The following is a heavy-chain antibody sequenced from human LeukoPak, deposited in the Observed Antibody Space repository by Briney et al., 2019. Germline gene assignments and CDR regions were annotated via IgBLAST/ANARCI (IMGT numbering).Heavy chain of an antibody. CDR3: ARSSVVADFDY. CDR1: GGSISSYY. CDR2: IYTSGST. J-gene: IGHJ4*02. V-gene: IGHV4-4*07. D-gene: IGHD2-15*01. Sequence: SETLSLTCTVSGGSISSYYWSCIRQPPGKGLEWIVRIYTSGSTNYNPSLKRRVTMSVDTSKIQFALKLSSVTAADTAVYYCARSSVVADFDYWGQGTLVTVSS.